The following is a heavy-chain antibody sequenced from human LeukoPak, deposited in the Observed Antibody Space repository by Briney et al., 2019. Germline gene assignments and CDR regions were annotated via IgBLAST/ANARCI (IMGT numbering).Heavy chain of an antibody. V-gene: IGHV3-7*01. J-gene: IGHJ4*02. Sequence: PGGSLRLSCAASGFTFGTYWMSWVRQAPGKGLEWVANIKQDGSEKYYVDSVKGRFTISRDNAKNSLYLQMNSLRAEDTAVYYCARDEWAVAGSYYFDYWGQGTLVTVSS. CDR1: GFTFGTYW. CDR3: ARDEWAVAGSYYFDY. CDR2: IKQDGSEK. D-gene: IGHD6-19*01.